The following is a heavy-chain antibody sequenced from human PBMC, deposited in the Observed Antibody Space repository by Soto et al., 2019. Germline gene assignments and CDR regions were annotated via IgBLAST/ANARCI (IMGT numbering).Heavy chain of an antibody. V-gene: IGHV4-4*07. D-gene: IGHD6-13*01. CDR1: GGSISEKY. CDR2: IFANGHT. J-gene: IGHJ5*02. CDR3: VASLAASGLNWLDP. Sequence: QLQLQKSGPGLVKASETLSLTCIVSGGSISEKYWNWVRQPPGKGLEWIGLIFANGHTDYNTSLNRRVTMSVDASKNQFSLRLTSMTAADTAVYYCVASLAASGLNWLDPWGRGTLVTVSS.